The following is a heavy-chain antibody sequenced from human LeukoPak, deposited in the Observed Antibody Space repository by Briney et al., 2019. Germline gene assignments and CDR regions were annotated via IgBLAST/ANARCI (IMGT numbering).Heavy chain of an antibody. CDR3: AKDRGSGYHYFDY. CDR1: GFSFSDFS. Sequence: GGSRRLSCAASGFSFSDFSMHWVRQAPGKGLDWVAVISKDGINKYYADSVKGRFTISRDNSKNTLYLQMNSLRAEDTAVYYCAKDRGSGYHYFDYWGQGTLVTVSS. V-gene: IGHV3-30-3*02. J-gene: IGHJ4*02. CDR2: ISKDGINK. D-gene: IGHD3-22*01.